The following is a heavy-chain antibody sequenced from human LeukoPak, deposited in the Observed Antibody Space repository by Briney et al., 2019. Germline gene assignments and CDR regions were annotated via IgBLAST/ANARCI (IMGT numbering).Heavy chain of an antibody. V-gene: IGHV1-24*01. CDR3: ATVLPVLRFLEWSPGRFDP. Sequence: ASVKVSCKVSGYTLTELSMHWVRQAPGKGLEWMGGFDPEDGETIYAQKFQGRVTMTEDTSTDTAYMELSSLRSADTAVYYCATVLPVLRFLEWSPGRFDPWGQGTLVTVSS. D-gene: IGHD3-3*01. CDR2: FDPEDGET. CDR1: GYTLTELS. J-gene: IGHJ5*02.